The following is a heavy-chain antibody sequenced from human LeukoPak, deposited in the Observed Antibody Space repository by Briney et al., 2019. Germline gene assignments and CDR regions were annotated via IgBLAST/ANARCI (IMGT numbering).Heavy chain of an antibody. D-gene: IGHD5-12*01. Sequence: GGSLRLSCAASGFSFSTYGMHWVRQAPGKGLEWVAVISYDGSNKYYADSVKGRFTISRDNSKNTLYLQMNSLRAEDTAVFYCARDRSSYEYYFDHWGEGTLVTVSS. J-gene: IGHJ4*02. CDR1: GFSFSTYG. CDR3: ARDRSSYEYYFDH. CDR2: ISYDGSNK. V-gene: IGHV3-30*03.